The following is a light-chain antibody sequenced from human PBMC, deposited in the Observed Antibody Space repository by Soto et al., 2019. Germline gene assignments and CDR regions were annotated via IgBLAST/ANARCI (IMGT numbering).Light chain of an antibody. CDR2: GNS. CDR3: QSYDSSLSALWV. Sequence: QSVLTQPPSVSGAPGQRVTISCTGSSSNIGAGYDVHWYQQLPGTAPKLLIYGNSNRPSGVPDRFSGSKSGTSASLAITGLQAADEADYYCQSYDSSLSALWVFGGGTKVTVL. CDR1: SSNIGAGYD. J-gene: IGLJ3*02. V-gene: IGLV1-40*01.